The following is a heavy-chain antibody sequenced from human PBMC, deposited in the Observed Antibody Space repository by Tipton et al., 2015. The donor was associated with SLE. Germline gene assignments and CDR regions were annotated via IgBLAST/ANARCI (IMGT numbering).Heavy chain of an antibody. D-gene: IGHD3-22*01. CDR2: IYSSGSS. J-gene: IGHJ4*02. V-gene: IGHV4-31*03. CDR3: ARETLVYYYDSSGPLDY. Sequence: TLSLTCTVSGGSISSGGYFWSWIRQHPGKGLEWIGYIYSSGSSYSNPSLKSRVTISVDTSKNQFSLKLSSVTAADTAVYYCARETLVYYYDSSGPLDYWGQGTLVTVSS. CDR1: GGSISSGGYF.